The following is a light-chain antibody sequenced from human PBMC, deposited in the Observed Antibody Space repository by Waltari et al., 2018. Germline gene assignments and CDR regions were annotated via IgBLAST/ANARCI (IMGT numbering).Light chain of an antibody. CDR2: EVS. CDR3: KSYSTSSTHYV. J-gene: IGLJ1*01. CDR1: SSDVGGYKY. V-gene: IGLV2-14*03. Sequence: QSALTQPASVSGSPGQSITISCTGTSSDVGGYKYVSWYQQHPGKAPKLMIFEVSNRPSGGSNRFSGSKSGNTASRTISGLQAEDEADYYCKSYSTSSTHYVFGTGTKVTVL.